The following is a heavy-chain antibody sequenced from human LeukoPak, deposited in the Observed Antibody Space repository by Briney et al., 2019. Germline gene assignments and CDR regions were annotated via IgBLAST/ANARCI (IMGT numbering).Heavy chain of an antibody. CDR2: ILTVFGTT. J-gene: IGHJ4*02. V-gene: IGHV1-69*05. D-gene: IGHD4-17*01. CDR1: GDTFKNYA. Sequence: GASVKVSFKAAGDTFKNYAISWVRQAPGQGLEWMGGILTVFGTTNNEETDQGRVTITTDESTSTANMELSSLTSEDTAVYYCSRSKSVAYGFDYWGQGTLVIVSS. CDR3: SRSKSVAYGFDY.